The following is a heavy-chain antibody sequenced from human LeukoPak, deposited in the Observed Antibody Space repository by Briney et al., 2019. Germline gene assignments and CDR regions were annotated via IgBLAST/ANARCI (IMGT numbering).Heavy chain of an antibody. J-gene: IGHJ6*02. CDR1: GYTFTGYY. CDR2: INPNSGGT. CDR3: ARGPRADYYYGMDV. V-gene: IGHV1-2*02. Sequence: AASVKVSCKASGYTFTGYYMHWVRQAPGQGLEWMGWINPNSGGTNYAQKFQGRVTMTRDTSISTAYTELSRLRSDDTAVYYCARGPRADYYYGMDVWGQGTTVTVSS.